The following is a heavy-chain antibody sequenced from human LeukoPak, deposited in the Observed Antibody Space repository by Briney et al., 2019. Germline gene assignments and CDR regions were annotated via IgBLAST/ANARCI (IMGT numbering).Heavy chain of an antibody. J-gene: IGHJ4*02. CDR1: GFTFSDYA. CDR3: ATGLGQIAGHYIQAFEN. V-gene: IGHV3-23*03. CDR2: IARVDGTT. D-gene: IGHD3-22*01. Sequence: GGSLRLSCAASGFTFSDYAVSWVRQAPGRGLEWVSDIARVDGTTHYANSARGRFTISRDDSRNALHLQMNNLTVEDSAVYYCATGLGQIAGHYIQAFENWGQGEPVTVSS.